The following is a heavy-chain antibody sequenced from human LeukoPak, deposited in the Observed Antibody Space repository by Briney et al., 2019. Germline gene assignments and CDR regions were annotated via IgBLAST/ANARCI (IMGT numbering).Heavy chain of an antibody. D-gene: IGHD1-14*01. Sequence: SETLSLTCAVYGGSFSGYYWSWLRQPPGKGLEWIGEINHSGSTNYNPSLKSRVTISVDTSKNQFSLKLSSVTAADTAVYYCASVYNYPEGAFDIWGQGTMVTVSS. CDR1: GGSFSGYY. CDR3: ASVYNYPEGAFDI. J-gene: IGHJ3*02. CDR2: INHSGST. V-gene: IGHV4-34*01.